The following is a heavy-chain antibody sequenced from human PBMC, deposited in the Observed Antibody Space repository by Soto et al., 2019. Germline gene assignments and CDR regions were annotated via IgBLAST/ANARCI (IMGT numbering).Heavy chain of an antibody. CDR1: GFSFSAYA. CDR3: VKERIELWLIAY. CDR2: ISGSGRIT. Sequence: DVQLLESGGGLAQPGESLRLSCVASGFSFSAYAMSWVRQSPGKGFEWVSTISGSGRITNYADSVKGRFTTSKDTSTNTFYLHMNSLTADDTALYYSVKERIELWLIAYWGQGTLVTVSS. D-gene: IGHD3-16*01. J-gene: IGHJ4*02. V-gene: IGHV3-23*01.